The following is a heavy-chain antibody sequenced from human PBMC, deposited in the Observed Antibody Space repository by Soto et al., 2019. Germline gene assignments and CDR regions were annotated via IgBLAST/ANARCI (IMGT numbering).Heavy chain of an antibody. CDR1: GFSFRDHS. J-gene: IGHJ4*02. V-gene: IGHV3-48*02. Sequence: VQLMESGGGLVYPGASLRLSCETSGFSFRDHSMNWVRQAPGKGLQWVSYISSTGNDIHYADSVKGRCTVSRDNAKNALFLKMNRRRDDDSAIYYCARLPKGSVVTGWGQGTLVTVSS. CDR2: ISSTGNDI. D-gene: IGHD2-21*02. CDR3: ARLPKGSVVTG.